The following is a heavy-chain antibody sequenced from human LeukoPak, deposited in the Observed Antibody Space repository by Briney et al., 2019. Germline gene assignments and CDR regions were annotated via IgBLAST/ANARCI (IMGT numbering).Heavy chain of an antibody. D-gene: IGHD6-19*01. J-gene: IGHJ1*01. CDR2: ISGSGGST. CDR3: AKEGVAVAGPRRRYFQH. Sequence: GGSLRLSCAASGFTFSSYGMSWVRQAPGKGLEWVSAISGSGGSTYYADSVKGRFTISRDNSKNTLYLQMNSLRAEDTAVYYCAKEGVAVAGPRRRYFQHWGQGTLVTVSS. CDR1: GFTFSSYG. V-gene: IGHV3-23*01.